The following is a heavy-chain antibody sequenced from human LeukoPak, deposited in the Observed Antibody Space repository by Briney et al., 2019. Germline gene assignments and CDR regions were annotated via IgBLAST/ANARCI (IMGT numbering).Heavy chain of an antibody. J-gene: IGHJ4*02. V-gene: IGHV4-39*01. CDR1: GGSISSSFYY. CDR2: TYYSGTT. D-gene: IGHD3-22*01. CDR3: ARHGYYYYTSGYFGY. Sequence: KPSETLSLTCTVSGGSISSSFYYWGWLRQPPGKGLEWICSTYYSGTTYYKPSLKSRGSVSVDTSKNQLSLNLTSVTAADTALYYCARHGYYYYTSGYFGYWGQGILVTVSS.